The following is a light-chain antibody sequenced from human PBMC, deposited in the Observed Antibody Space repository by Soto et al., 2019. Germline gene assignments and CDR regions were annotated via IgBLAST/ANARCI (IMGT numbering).Light chain of an antibody. J-gene: IGKJ5*01. CDR3: QQLRSWPRRT. CDR2: AES. CDR1: QRVXSY. V-gene: IGKV3-11*01. Sequence: NQSPATLSLSKADSATLACRASQRVXSYLAWYKRKPGQAPRTLISAESNRGPGIPARFSGSGSGTDFTLTISSLKPDYFAFSYCQQLRSWPRRTFGQGTRLEIK.